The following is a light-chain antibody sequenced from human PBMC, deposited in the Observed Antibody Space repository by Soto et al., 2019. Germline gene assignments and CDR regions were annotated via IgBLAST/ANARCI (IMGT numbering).Light chain of an antibody. CDR2: DVS. CDR3: QQYDNYDIT. V-gene: IGKV1-33*01. Sequence: DIQMTHSPSSLSASVGAAVTITCQASQDINKFLNWYQQKPGKAPKLMIYDVSNLETGVPSRFSGSGSETHCNLTINSLQPEDIATYYCQQYDNYDITFGQGTRLEIK. CDR1: QDINKF. J-gene: IGKJ5*01.